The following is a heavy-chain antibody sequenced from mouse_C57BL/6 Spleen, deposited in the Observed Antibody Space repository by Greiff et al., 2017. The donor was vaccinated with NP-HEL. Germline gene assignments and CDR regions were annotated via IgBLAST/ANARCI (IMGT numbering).Heavy chain of an antibody. CDR3: ARTRYDVWYFGV. CDR2: IWPGGGT. D-gene: IGHD2-14*01. Sequence: VQLVESGPGLVAPSPSLSITCTVSGFSLTSYAISWVRQPPGQGLEWLGVIWPGGGTTYNSALKSRLSISKDNSKSQVFLKMNSLQTDDTARYYCARTRYDVWYFGVWGTGTTVTVSS. V-gene: IGHV2-9-1*01. CDR1: GFSLTSYA. J-gene: IGHJ1*03.